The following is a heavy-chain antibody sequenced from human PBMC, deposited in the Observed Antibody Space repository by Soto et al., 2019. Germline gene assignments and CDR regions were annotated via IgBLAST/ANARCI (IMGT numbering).Heavy chain of an antibody. CDR2: IGTLGDT. CDR1: GFILSTHD. V-gene: IGHV3-13*01. D-gene: IGHD3-9*01. Sequence: QLVASGGGLVQPGGSLRLSCVASGFILSTHDLHWVRDTPGEGLEWVSGIGTLGDTFYGASVKGRFTISRENAKNSLFLQMNSLTVGDTAVYYCVRGRSFDFASTPPPTFGPWGQGTLVTFSS. J-gene: IGHJ5*02. CDR3: VRGRSFDFASTPPPTFGP.